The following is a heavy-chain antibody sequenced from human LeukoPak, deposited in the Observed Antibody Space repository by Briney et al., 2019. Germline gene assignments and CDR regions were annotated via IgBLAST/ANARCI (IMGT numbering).Heavy chain of an antibody. V-gene: IGHV3-21*04. Sequence: GGSLRLSCAASGFTFSSYSMNWVRQAPGKGLEWVSSISSSSSYIYYADSVKGRFTISRDNSKNTLYLQMNSLRAEDTAVYYCAKGPTVLLWFGDGIYMDVWGKGTTVTISS. J-gene: IGHJ6*03. CDR1: GFTFSSYS. CDR3: AKGPTVLLWFGDGIYMDV. CDR2: ISSSSSYI. D-gene: IGHD3-10*01.